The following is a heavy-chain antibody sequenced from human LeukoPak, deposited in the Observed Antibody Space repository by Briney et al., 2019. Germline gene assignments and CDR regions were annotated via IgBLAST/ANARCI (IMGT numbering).Heavy chain of an antibody. CDR1: GGSISSYY. CDR2: IYYSGST. D-gene: IGHD4-17*01. Sequence: PSETLSLTCTVSGGSISSYYWSWIRQPPGKGLGWIGYIYYSGSTNYNPSLKSRVTISVDTSKNQFSLKLSSVTAADTAVYYCARADGDYPYYFDYWGQGTLVTVSS. J-gene: IGHJ4*02. V-gene: IGHV4-59*01. CDR3: ARADGDYPYYFDY.